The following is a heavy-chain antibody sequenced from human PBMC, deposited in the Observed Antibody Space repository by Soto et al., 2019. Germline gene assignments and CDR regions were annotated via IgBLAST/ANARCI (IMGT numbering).Heavy chain of an antibody. CDR3: AHIVIAAPGRSLSRPFQH. CDR1: GFSLSTSGVG. CDR2: IYWDDDE. J-gene: IGHJ1*01. Sequence: SGPTLVNPTQTLTLTCTFSGFSLSTSGVGVGWIRQPPGKALEWLALIYWDDDERYSPSLKSRLTITKDTCKNQVVLTMTNMDLVDTAIYYCAHIVIAAPGRSLSRPFQHWGQGTLVTVSS. V-gene: IGHV2-5*02. D-gene: IGHD6-13*01.